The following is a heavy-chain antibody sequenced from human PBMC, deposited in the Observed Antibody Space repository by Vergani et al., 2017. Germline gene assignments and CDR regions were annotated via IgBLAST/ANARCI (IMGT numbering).Heavy chain of an antibody. CDR2: INPNSGGK. Sequence: QVPLVQSGAEVKKPGASVKVSCKASGYTFTGYYMHWVRQAPGQGLEWMGWINPNSGGKNDAQKFQGRVTMTRDTSISTAYMERSRLRSDDTAVYYCARGLGWNYEWFDPWGQGTLVTVSS. D-gene: IGHD1-7*01. J-gene: IGHJ5*02. CDR1: GYTFTGYY. V-gene: IGHV1-2*02. CDR3: ARGLGWNYEWFDP.